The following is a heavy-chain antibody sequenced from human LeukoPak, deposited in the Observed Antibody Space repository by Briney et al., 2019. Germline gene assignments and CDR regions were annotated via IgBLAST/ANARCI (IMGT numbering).Heavy chain of an antibody. D-gene: IGHD2-2*01. CDR2: INHSGST. CDR1: GGSFSGYY. CDR3: ARGMVVPAAKNWFDP. V-gene: IGHV4-34*01. J-gene: IGHJ5*02. Sequence: SETLSLTCAVYGGSFSGYYWSWIRHPPGKGLEWIGEINHSGSTNYNPSLKSRVTISVDTSKNQFSLKLSSVTAADTAVYYCARGMVVPAAKNWFDPWGQGTLVTVSS.